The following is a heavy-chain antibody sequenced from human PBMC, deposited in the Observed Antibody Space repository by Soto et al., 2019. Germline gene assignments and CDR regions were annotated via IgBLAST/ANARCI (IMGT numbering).Heavy chain of an antibody. CDR3: AREGINNYNEYYFDS. D-gene: IGHD4-4*01. CDR2: ISGSGNYT. CDR1: GFTFSTYS. J-gene: IGHJ4*02. Sequence: LRLSCAASGFTFSTYSMNWVRQSPGKGLEWVSSISGSGNYTHYADFLRGRFTISRDNAKTSLYLQMNSLRAEDTAVYYCAREGINNYNEYYFDSWGQGTVVTVSS. V-gene: IGHV3-21*01.